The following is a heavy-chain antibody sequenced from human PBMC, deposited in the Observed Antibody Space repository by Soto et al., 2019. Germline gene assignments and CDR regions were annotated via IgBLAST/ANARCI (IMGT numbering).Heavy chain of an antibody. CDR3: ARGYGDYRLDY. V-gene: IGHV4-59*01. CDR2: ISYSGSP. J-gene: IGHJ4*02. CDR1: GASISSYY. D-gene: IGHD4-17*01. Sequence: SETLSLTCSVSGASISSYYWSWIRQPPGKGLEWIGYISYSGSPNYNPSLKSRVIISIDTSKNQFSLKLNSVTAADTAVYYCARGYGDYRLDYWGQGTLVTVSS.